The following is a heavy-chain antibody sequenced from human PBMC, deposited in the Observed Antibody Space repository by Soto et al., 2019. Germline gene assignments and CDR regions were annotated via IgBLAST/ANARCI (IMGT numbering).Heavy chain of an antibody. CDR2: IKEDGIVK. Sequence: EVQLVESGGGLVQPGGSLRLSCAASGFTFSSHQMNWVRQAQGKGLEWVAKIKEDGIVKSYVDSVKGRLTNSRDNAKNSLSLQMNSLRGEDTPVYYCARCIHNNGWHLDYWGQGTLVTVSS. CDR1: GFTFSSHQ. CDR3: ARCIHNNGWHLDY. V-gene: IGHV3-7*03. D-gene: IGHD6-19*01. J-gene: IGHJ4*02.